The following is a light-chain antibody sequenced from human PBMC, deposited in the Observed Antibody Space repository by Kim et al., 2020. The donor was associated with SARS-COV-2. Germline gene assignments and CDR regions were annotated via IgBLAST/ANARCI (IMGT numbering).Light chain of an antibody. CDR1: QSVSSY. Sequence: LSPGERATLTCRASQSVSSYLAWYQQKPGQAPRLLIYDASNRATGIPARFSGSGSGTDFTLTISSLEPEDFAVYYCQQRSNWPLTFGGGTKVDIK. CDR3: QQRSNWPLT. J-gene: IGKJ4*01. V-gene: IGKV3-11*01. CDR2: DAS.